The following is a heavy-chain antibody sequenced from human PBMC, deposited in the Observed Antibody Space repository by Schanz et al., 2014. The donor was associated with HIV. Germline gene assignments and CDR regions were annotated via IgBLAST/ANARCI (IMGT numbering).Heavy chain of an antibody. CDR2: IIPIFGTT. V-gene: IGHV1-69*01. J-gene: IGHJ6*02. CDR3: ARAAFSSEYYYGMDV. Sequence: QVKLVQSGAEVKRPGSTVKVSCTASGGTLISTYGFSWARQAPGQGLEWMGGIIPIFGTTNYAQKFQGRVTITADESTSTAYMELSSLRSADTAVYFCARAAFSSEYYYGMDVWGQGTTVTVSS. CDR1: GGTLISTYG. D-gene: IGHD3-3*02.